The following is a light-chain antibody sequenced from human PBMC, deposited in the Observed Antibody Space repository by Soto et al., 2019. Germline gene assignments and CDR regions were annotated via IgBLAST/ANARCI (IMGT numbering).Light chain of an antibody. V-gene: IGLV1-47*01. CDR1: TSNIGSNY. CDR2: RNN. CDR3: ATWDDSLNGFYV. J-gene: IGLJ1*01. Sequence: QSVLTQPPSASGTPGQGVTISCSGSTSNIGSNYVYWYQQLPGKAPKLLIYRNNQRPSGVPDRFSGSKSGTSASLAISGLRSDDEAAYFCATWDDSLNGFYVFGTGTKVTVL.